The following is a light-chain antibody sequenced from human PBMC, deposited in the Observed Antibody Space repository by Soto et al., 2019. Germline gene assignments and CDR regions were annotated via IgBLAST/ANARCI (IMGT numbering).Light chain of an antibody. Sequence: EIEMTQSPATLSVSPGERATLSCRASQNVGSNLAWYQQKPGQAPRLLIYDVSTRVTGLPARFSGSGSGTEFTLTVSSLQSEDFAVYYCQQYNNWPPWTFGQGTKVEIK. V-gene: IGKV3-15*01. CDR2: DVS. J-gene: IGKJ1*01. CDR1: QNVGSN. CDR3: QQYNNWPPWT.